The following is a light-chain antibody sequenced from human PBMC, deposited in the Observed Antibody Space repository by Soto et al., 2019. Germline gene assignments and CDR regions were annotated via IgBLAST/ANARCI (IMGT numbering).Light chain of an antibody. CDR2: GAS. CDR3: QQYNNWWT. Sequence: EIVMTQSPATLSVSPGERPTLSGRASQSVSSNLAWYQQKPGQAPRLLIYGASTRATGIPARFSGSGSGTEFTLTISSLQSEDFAVYYCQQYNNWWTFGQGTKVEIK. V-gene: IGKV3-15*01. J-gene: IGKJ1*01. CDR1: QSVSSN.